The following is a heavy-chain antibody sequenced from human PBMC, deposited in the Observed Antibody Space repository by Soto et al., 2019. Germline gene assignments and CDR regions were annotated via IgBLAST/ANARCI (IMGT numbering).Heavy chain of an antibody. CDR3: ATDSGYSGYDPGYYFDY. J-gene: IGHJ4*02. CDR2: ISDDGGNK. CDR1: GFTFRNYA. Sequence: GSLRLSCAASGFTFRNYAMHWVRQAPGKGLEWVAVISDDGGNKYYADSVKGRFTISRDNSKNTLYLQMNSLRAEDTAVYYCATDSGYSGYDPGYYFDYWGQGTLVTVSS. V-gene: IGHV3-30-3*01. D-gene: IGHD5-12*01.